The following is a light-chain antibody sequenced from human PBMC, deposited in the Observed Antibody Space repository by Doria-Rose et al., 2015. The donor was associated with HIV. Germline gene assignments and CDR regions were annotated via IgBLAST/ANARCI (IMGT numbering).Light chain of an antibody. J-gene: IGKJ1*01. CDR1: QSFSSTY. CDR2: DGS. Sequence: TQSPGTLSLSPGERATLSCRASQSFSSTYLAWYQQKPGQAPSLLIYDGSTRATGIPDRFSASGSGTDFTLTINSLEPEDFALYYCHRYGTSWTFGQGTKVEI. V-gene: IGKV3-20*01. CDR3: HRYGTSWT.